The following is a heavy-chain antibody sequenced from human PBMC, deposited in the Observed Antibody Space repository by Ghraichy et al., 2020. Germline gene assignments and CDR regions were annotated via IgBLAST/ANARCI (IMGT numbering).Heavy chain of an antibody. CDR1: GGSVSSGSYY. V-gene: IGHV4-61*01. CDR3: ARGDGYNYLAWFDP. Sequence: SETLSLTCTVSGGSVSSGSYYWSWIRQPPGKGLEWIGYIYYSGSTNYNPSLKSRVTISVDTSKNQFSLKLSSVTAADTAVYYCARGDGYNYLAWFDPWGQGTLVTVSS. D-gene: IGHD5-24*01. J-gene: IGHJ5*02. CDR2: IYYSGST.